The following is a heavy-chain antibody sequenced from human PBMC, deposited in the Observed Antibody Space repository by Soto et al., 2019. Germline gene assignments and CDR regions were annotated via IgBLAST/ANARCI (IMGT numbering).Heavy chain of an antibody. CDR3: VKTYSSGLYYFDY. Sequence: PGGSLRLSCPASGFTFSSYAMHWVRQAPGKGLEYVSAISSNGGSTYYADSVKGRFTISRDNSKNTLYLQMSSLRAEDTAVYYCVKTYSSGLYYFDYWGQGTLVTVSS. CDR2: ISSNGGST. D-gene: IGHD6-25*01. CDR1: GFTFSSYA. V-gene: IGHV3-64D*06. J-gene: IGHJ4*02.